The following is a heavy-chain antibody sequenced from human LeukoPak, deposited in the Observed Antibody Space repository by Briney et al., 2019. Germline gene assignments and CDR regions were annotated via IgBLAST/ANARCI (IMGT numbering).Heavy chain of an antibody. CDR2: IHYSGST. Sequence: PSGTLSLTCTVSGDSINNSSYYWGWIRQPPGKGLEWIGSIHYSGSTYYNPSLKSRVTISVDTSKNQFSLRLSSVAAADTAVYYCARVKYYYDSSGYYAPILDYWGQGTLVTVSS. D-gene: IGHD3-22*01. J-gene: IGHJ4*02. CDR3: ARVKYYYDSSGYYAPILDY. V-gene: IGHV4-39*01. CDR1: GDSINNSSYY.